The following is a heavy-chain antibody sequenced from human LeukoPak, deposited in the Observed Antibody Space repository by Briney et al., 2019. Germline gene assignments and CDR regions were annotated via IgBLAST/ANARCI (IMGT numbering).Heavy chain of an antibody. D-gene: IGHD5-24*01. CDR2: ITSSSVNI. V-gene: IGHV3-48*02. Sequence: GGSLRLSCAASGFTVSSDYMTWVRQAPGKGLEWVSFITSSSVNIYYADSVEGRFTISRDNAQNSLYLHMRSLRDEDTAVYYCARGDGFHYFDYWGQGVLVTVSS. CDR3: ARGDGFHYFDY. J-gene: IGHJ4*02. CDR1: GFTVSSDY.